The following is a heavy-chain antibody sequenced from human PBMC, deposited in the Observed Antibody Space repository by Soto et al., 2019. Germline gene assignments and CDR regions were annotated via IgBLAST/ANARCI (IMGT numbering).Heavy chain of an antibody. J-gene: IGHJ4*02. D-gene: IGHD3-3*01. CDR2: ITGSGGST. CDR3: AKVRYRANDFWLLDY. Sequence: GGSLRLSCAASGFTFSNYAVSWVRQAPGKGLEWVSGITGSGGSTYYADSVKARFTVSRDNSKDTLYLQMNNLSAEDTAVYYCAKVRYRANDFWLLDYWGQGTLVTVSS. V-gene: IGHV3-23*01. CDR1: GFTFSNYA.